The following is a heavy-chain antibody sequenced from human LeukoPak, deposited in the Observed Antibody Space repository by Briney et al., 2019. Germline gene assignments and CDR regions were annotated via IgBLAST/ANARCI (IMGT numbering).Heavy chain of an antibody. CDR3: ARDAANYDFWSGSITSNSFDP. J-gene: IGHJ5*02. CDR1: GFTFSDYY. CDR2: ISSSGSTI. D-gene: IGHD3-3*01. Sequence: GGSLRLSCAASGFTFSDYYMSWIRQAPGKGLEWVSYISSSGSTIYYADSVKGRFTISRANAKNSLYLQMNSLRAENTAVYYCARDAANYDFWSGSITSNSFDPWGQGTLVTVSS. V-gene: IGHV3-11*04.